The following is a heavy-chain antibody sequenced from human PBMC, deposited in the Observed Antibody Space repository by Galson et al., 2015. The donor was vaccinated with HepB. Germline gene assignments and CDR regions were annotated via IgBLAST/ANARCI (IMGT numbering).Heavy chain of an antibody. D-gene: IGHD1-14*01. J-gene: IGHJ5*02. Sequence: SLRLSCASSGFSFSNYAIHWVRQAPGKGLEWMAVISYDGSFRYYSDSVKGRFTVSRDPSRSILYLQMNSLRVDDTAVYYCAKGVPGRIGRMKTGSLGFDPWSQGPLVIVSS. CDR3: AKGVPGRIGRMKTGSLGFDP. CDR2: ISYDGSFR. CDR1: GFSFSNYA. V-gene: IGHV3-30*18.